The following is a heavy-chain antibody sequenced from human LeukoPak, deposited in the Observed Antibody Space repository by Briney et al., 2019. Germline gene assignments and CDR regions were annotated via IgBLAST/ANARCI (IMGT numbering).Heavy chain of an antibody. CDR2: IYYVGST. Sequence: SEALSLTCSVSLGSISSSRSFWGWIRHPPGKGLEWIGSIYYVGSTYYNPSLRSRLSICVDTVRNQCSLERSSVTAADAAVYCCERNVRHFDFWGQGTLVTVSS. V-gene: IGHV4-39*01. J-gene: IGHJ4*02. CDR3: ERNVRHFDF. CDR1: LGSISSSRSF.